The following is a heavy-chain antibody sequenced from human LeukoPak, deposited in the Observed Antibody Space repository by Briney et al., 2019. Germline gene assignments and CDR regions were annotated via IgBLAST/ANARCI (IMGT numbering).Heavy chain of an antibody. V-gene: IGHV4-61*02. CDR3: AEDYDILTGYYGYFDY. CDR1: RGSISSGSYY. D-gene: IGHD3-9*01. CDR2: IYTSGST. Sequence: SQTLSLTCTVSRGSISSGSYYWSWIRQPPGKGLEWIGRIYTSGSTNYNPSLKSRVTISVDTSKNQFSLKLSSVTAADTAVYYCAEDYDILTGYYGYFDYWGQGTLVTVSS. J-gene: IGHJ4*02.